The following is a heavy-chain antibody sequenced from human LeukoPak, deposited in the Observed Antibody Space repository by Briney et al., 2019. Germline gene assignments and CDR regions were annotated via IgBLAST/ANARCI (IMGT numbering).Heavy chain of an antibody. CDR2: IRYDGSNK. V-gene: IGHV3-30*02. D-gene: IGHD3-10*01. Sequence: GGSLRLSCAASGFTFSSYGMHWVRQAPGKGLEWVAFIRYDGSNKYYADSVKGRFTKSRDNSKNTLYLQMNSLRAEDTAVYYCAKDLAVLLWFGIGNYWGQGTLVTVSS. CDR1: GFTFSSYG. CDR3: AKDLAVLLWFGIGNY. J-gene: IGHJ4*02.